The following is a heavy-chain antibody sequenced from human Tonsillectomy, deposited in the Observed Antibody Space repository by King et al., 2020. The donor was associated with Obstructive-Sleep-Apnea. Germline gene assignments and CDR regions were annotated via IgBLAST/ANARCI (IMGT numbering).Heavy chain of an antibody. J-gene: IGHJ6*02. D-gene: IGHD3-3*01. V-gene: IGHV3-21*01. CDR1: GFTFSSYS. Sequence: VQLVESGGGLVKPGGSLRLSCAASGFTFSSYSMNWVRQAPGKGLEWVSSISSSSSYIYYADSVKGRFTISRDNAKNSLYLQMNSLRAEDTAVYYCAKVRITIFGVVIRSYYYYGMDVWGQGTTVTVSS. CDR2: ISSSSSYI. CDR3: AKVRITIFGVVIRSYYYYGMDV.